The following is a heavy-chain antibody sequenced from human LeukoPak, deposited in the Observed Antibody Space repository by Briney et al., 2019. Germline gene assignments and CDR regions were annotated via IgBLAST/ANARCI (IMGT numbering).Heavy chain of an antibody. Sequence: GGSLRLSCAASGFTFSSYGMHWVRQAPGKGLEWVAFIRYDGSNKYYADSVKGRFTISRDNSKNTLYLQMNSLRAEDTAGYYCSKGQTVTTRVDYWGQGTLVTVSS. V-gene: IGHV3-30*02. D-gene: IGHD4-17*01. CDR3: SKGQTVTTRVDY. J-gene: IGHJ4*02. CDR2: IRYDGSNK. CDR1: GFTFSSYG.